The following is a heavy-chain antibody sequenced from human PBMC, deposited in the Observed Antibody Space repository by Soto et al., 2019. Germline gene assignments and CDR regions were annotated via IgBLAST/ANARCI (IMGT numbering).Heavy chain of an antibody. CDR1: GFTFSNYG. CDR3: AKDSPEYGNYYFDY. Sequence: GGSLRLSCAASGFTFSNYGMNWVRQAPGKGLEWVSGISDSAGSTHYADSVKGRFTVSRDKSKNTLYLQMNGLRAEDTAVYYCAKDSPEYGNYYFDYWGQGALVTVSS. V-gene: IGHV3-23*01. CDR2: ISDSAGST. J-gene: IGHJ4*02. D-gene: IGHD1-7*01.